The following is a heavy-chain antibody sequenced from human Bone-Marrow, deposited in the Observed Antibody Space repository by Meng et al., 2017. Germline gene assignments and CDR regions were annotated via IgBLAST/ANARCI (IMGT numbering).Heavy chain of an antibody. V-gene: IGHV3-48*03. CDR3: ARGGVYQPFQH. CDR1: GFTFSSYE. D-gene: IGHD6-13*01. CDR2: ISSSGSTI. Sequence: GGSLRLSCAASGFTFSSYEMNWVRQAPGKGLEWVSYISSSGSTIYYADSVKGRFTISRDNTKHSLYLQMNSLRAEDTAVYYCARGGVYQPFQHWGQGTLVTVSS. J-gene: IGHJ1*01.